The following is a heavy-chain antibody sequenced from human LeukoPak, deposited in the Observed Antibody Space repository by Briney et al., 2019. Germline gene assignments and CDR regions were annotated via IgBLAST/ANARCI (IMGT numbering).Heavy chain of an antibody. CDR1: GFTFSSYA. J-gene: IGHJ4*02. Sequence: GGSLRLSCAASGFTFSSYAMSWVRQAPGKGLEWVSTITGSGGSTYYADSVKGRFTISRDNAKNSLYLQMNSLRAEDTAVYYCARLPRLNYGDHRGRGYWGQGTLVTVSS. CDR3: ARLPRLNYGDHRGRGY. D-gene: IGHD4-17*01. V-gene: IGHV3-23*01. CDR2: ITGSGGST.